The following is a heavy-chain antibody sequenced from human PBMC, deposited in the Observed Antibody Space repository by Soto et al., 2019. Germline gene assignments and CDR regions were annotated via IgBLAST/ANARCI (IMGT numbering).Heavy chain of an antibody. CDR3: ALHHHQYRSSSPAFDI. J-gene: IGHJ3*02. Sequence: EVQLLESGGGLVQPGGSLRLSCAASGFTFSSYAMSWVRQAPGKGLEWVSAISGSGGSTYYADSVKGRFTISRDNSKNTLYLQMNSLRAEDTAVYYCALHHHQYRSSSPAFDIWGQGTMVTVSS. D-gene: IGHD6-6*01. V-gene: IGHV3-23*01. CDR1: GFTFSSYA. CDR2: ISGSGGST.